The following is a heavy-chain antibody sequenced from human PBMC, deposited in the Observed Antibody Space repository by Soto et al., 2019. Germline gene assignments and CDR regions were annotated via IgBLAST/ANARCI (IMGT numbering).Heavy chain of an antibody. CDR1: GGSISSYY. CDR2: IYYTGST. D-gene: IGHD3-3*01. J-gene: IGHJ4*02. CDR3: ARRYYDFWSGYYTGRYVDY. V-gene: IGHV4-59*08. Sequence: SETLSLTCTVSGGSISSYYWSWIRQPPDKGLEWIGYIYYTGSTNYNPSLKSRVTISVDTSKNQFSLKLSSVTAADTAVYYCARRYYDFWSGYYTGRYVDYWGQGTLVTVSS.